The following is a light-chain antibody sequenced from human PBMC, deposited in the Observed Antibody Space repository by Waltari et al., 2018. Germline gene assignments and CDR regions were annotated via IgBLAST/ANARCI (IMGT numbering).Light chain of an antibody. CDR2: RVS. Sequence: DVVMTQSPLSLLVTVGQPASISRRSSQSLAHRDGKTYSNWVQLTPGQSPRRLFCRVSDRDSGVPDRFSGSGSGTDFTLKISRVEAEDVGVYYCVQGTQWPPTFGQGTKVEIK. J-gene: IGKJ1*01. CDR1: QSLAHRDGKTY. V-gene: IGKV2-30*02. CDR3: VQGTQWPPT.